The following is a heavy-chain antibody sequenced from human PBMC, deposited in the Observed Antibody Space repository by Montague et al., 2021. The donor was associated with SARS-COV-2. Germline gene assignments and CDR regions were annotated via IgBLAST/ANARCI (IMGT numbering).Heavy chain of an antibody. CDR2: XDWENDR. CDR1: GFSLSTSGFS. Sequence: PALVKPTQTLTLTCTFSGFSLSTSGFSVNWIRQPPGKALEWLALXDWENDRYFHTSLRTRLTISKDTSKNQVVLTVTDMDPVDTATHYCARLNWFGDNALDVWGQGTVVTVSS. D-gene: IGHD3-10*01. J-gene: IGHJ3*01. V-gene: IGHV2-70*01. CDR3: ARLNWFGDNALDV.